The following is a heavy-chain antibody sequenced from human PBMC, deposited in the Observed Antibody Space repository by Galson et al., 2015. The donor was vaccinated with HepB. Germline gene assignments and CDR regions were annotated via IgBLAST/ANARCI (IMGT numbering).Heavy chain of an antibody. CDR1: GFTFSSYW. Sequence: SLRLSCAASGFTFSSYWMSWVRQAPGKGLEWVANIKQDGSEKYYVDSVKGRFTISRDNAKNSLYLQMNSLRAEDTAVYYCARQSYDSSGYYYSSGDWYFELWGRGTLVTVSS. CDR2: IKQDGSEK. CDR3: ARQSYDSSGYYYSSGDWYFEL. D-gene: IGHD3-22*01. J-gene: IGHJ2*01. V-gene: IGHV3-7*03.